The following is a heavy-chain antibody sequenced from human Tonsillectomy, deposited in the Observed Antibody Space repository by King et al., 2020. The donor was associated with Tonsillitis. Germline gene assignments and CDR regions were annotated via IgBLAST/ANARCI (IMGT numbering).Heavy chain of an antibody. CDR1: GGSISSGNYY. CDR3: ARKSLQPPAFDN. J-gene: IGHJ4*02. CDR2: IYTSGDT. Sequence: QLQESGPGLVKPSQTLSLPCTVSGGSISSGNYYWNWIRHPAGKVLELIGRIYTSGDTNYNPSLKSRVTISVDPSKNQFSLKLSPVTAADTAVYYCARKSLQPPAFDNGGQGTLVTVSS. V-gene: IGHV4-61*02. D-gene: IGHD2-21*02.